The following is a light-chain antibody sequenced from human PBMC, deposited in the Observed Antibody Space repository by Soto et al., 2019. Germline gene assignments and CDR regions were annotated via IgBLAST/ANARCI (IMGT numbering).Light chain of an antibody. CDR2: YDD. CDR1: SSNIGNNA. Sequence: QSAMTQPPSVSEAPRQRVTISCSGSSSNIGNNAVNWYQQLPGKAPKLLIYYDDLLPSGVSDRFSGSKSGTSASLAISGLQSEDEADYYCEAWDDSLNGYFFGTGTKVTVL. V-gene: IGLV1-36*01. CDR3: EAWDDSLNGYF. J-gene: IGLJ1*01.